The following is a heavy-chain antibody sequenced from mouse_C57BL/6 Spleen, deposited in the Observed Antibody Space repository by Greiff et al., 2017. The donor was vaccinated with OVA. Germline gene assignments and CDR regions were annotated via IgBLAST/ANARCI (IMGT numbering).Heavy chain of an antibody. CDR3: ARYGFITTVVAPGFAY. CDR1: GYTFTRYW. Sequence: VQLQQPGAELVKPGASVKMSCKASGYTFTRYWITWVKQRPGQGLEWIGDIYPGSGSTNYNEKFKSKATLTVDTSSSTAYMQLSSLTSEDSAVYYCARYGFITTVVAPGFAYWGQGTLVTVSA. D-gene: IGHD1-1*01. J-gene: IGHJ3*01. V-gene: IGHV1-55*01. CDR2: IYPGSGST.